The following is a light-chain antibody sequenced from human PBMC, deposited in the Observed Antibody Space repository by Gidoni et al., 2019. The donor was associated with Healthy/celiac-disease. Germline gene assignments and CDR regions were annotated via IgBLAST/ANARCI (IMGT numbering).Light chain of an antibody. CDR2: DAS. V-gene: IGKV3-11*01. CDR1: QSVSSY. Sequence: IVLTQSPATLSLSPGDRATLSGRASQSVSSYLAWYQQKPGQAPRLLIYDASNRATGIPARFSGSGSGTDFTLTISSLEPEDVAVYYCQQRSNWRGVTFXQXTKVEIK. J-gene: IGKJ3*01. CDR3: QQRSNWRGVT.